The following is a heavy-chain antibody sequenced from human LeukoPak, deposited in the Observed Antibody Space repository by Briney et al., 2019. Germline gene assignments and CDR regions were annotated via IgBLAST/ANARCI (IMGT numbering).Heavy chain of an antibody. CDR2: INPNSGDT. CDR1: GYTFTGYY. J-gene: IGHJ4*02. Sequence: ASVKVSCKASGYTFTGYYMNWVRQAPGQGLKWMGWINPNSGDTNYAQRFQGRVTMTRDTSISTAYMELSRLTSDDTAVYYCAREYSSSFDNWGQGTLVTVSS. V-gene: IGHV1-2*02. D-gene: IGHD6-6*01. CDR3: AREYSSSFDN.